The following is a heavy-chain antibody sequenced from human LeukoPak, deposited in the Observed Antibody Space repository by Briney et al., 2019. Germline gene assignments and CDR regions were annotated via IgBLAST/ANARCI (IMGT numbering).Heavy chain of an antibody. CDR1: GDSISSNY. Sequence: SETLSLTCTVSGDSISSNYWTWIRQSPGKGLEWIAYFYYSGNTRYNPSLRSRITMSADTSKNHLSLKLSSVTAADTAVYYCARRVEECSSTTCYAYFDPWGQGAQVTVSS. D-gene: IGHD2-2*01. J-gene: IGHJ5*02. CDR3: ARRVEECSSTTCYAYFDP. V-gene: IGHV4-59*08. CDR2: FYYSGNT.